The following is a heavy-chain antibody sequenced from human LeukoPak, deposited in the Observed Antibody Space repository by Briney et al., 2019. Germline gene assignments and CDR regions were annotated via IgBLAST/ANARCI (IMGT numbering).Heavy chain of an antibody. V-gene: IGHV3-15*01. CDR2: IKSKSDGGTI. D-gene: IGHD2-15*01. J-gene: IGHJ4*02. CDR1: GFTFSDAW. CDR3: TTRRQDGW. Sequence: GGSLRLSCVGSGFTFSDAWMSWVRQAPGKALERVGRIKSKSDGGTINYAAPVKGRFTISRDDSRNTLYLQMNSMKTEDTAVYYCTTRRQDGWWGQGTLVTVS.